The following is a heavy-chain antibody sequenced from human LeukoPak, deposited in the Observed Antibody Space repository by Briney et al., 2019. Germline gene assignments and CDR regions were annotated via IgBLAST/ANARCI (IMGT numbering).Heavy chain of an antibody. CDR1: GGTFSSYA. J-gene: IGHJ3*02. CDR3: ARGRVTVTLDAFDI. Sequence: ASVKVSCKASGGTFSSYAISWVRQAPGQGLEWMGGIIPIFGTANYAQKFQGRVTITADESTSTAHMELSSLRSEDTAVYYCARGRVTVTLDAFDIWGQGTMVTVSS. V-gene: IGHV1-69*13. D-gene: IGHD4-17*01. CDR2: IIPIFGTA.